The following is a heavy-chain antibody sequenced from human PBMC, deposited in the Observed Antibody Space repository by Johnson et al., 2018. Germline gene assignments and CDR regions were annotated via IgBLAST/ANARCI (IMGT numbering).Heavy chain of an antibody. CDR3: ARVVSRVKRKAKYDAFDI. CDR1: GFTFSNYA. CDR2: TSYDGSNQ. V-gene: IGHV3-30*04. D-gene: IGHD3-10*01. J-gene: IGHJ3*02. Sequence: QVQLVESGGGVVQPGRYLRLSCAASGFTFSNYAIPWVRQAPGKGLEWVALTSYDGSNQHYTDSVKGRFTISRDNSKNTLYLQMNSPRAEDTALYYGARVVSRVKRKAKYDAFDIWGQGTMVTVSS.